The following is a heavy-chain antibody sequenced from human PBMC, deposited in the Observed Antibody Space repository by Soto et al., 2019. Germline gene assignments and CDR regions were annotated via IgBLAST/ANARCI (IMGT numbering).Heavy chain of an antibody. CDR1: GGTFSNYA. D-gene: IGHD1-26*01. V-gene: IGHV1-69*06. CDR2: IIPLFGTP. Sequence: SVKVSCKASGGTFSNYAINWVLQAPGQGPEWMGGIIPLFGTPNYAQKFQGRVTFTAHKSTSTAYMELRSLRSDDTAVYYCARGWETVGTTTPFAYWGQGTLVTVSS. J-gene: IGHJ4*02. CDR3: ARGWETVGTTTPFAY.